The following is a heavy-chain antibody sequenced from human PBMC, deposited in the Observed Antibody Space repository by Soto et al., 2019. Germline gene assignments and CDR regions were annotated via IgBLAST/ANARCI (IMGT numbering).Heavy chain of an antibody. CDR3: ARPAYGEYWFDP. D-gene: IGHD4-17*01. Sequence: EVQLVESGGGVVPPGGSLRLSCAASGFTFSGYWMHWVRQAPGKGLMWVSRINGDGRTTNYADSVKGRFTISRENAKNTLYLHMNSLRAEDTAVYYCARPAYGEYWFDPWGQGTLVTVSS. J-gene: IGHJ5*02. CDR1: GFTFSGYW. V-gene: IGHV3-74*01. CDR2: INGDGRTT.